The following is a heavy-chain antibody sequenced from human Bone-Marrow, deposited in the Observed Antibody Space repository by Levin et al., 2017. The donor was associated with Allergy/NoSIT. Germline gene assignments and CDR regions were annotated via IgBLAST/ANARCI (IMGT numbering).Heavy chain of an antibody. V-gene: IGHV5-51*01. D-gene: IGHD3-22*01. CDR1: SDSRAKYW. CDR2: IYPGDSDT. Sequence: GESLKISCKTSSDSRAKYWIGWVRQMPGKGLEWMGIIYPGDSDTRYNPSFQALITISADKSISTAYLQWSSLKTPDTATYYCARGSDISGYYFDFWGQGTLVTVSS. CDR3: ARGSDISGYYFDF. J-gene: IGHJ4*02.